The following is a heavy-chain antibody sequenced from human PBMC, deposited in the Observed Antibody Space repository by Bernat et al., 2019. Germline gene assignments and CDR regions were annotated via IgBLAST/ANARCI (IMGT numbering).Heavy chain of an antibody. V-gene: IGHV4-34*01. Sequence: QVQLQESGPGLVKPSETLSLSCVVYGGSFSGYYWTWIRQPPGKGLEWIGEINHSGSTNYNPSLKSRVTISVDTSKNQFSLKLSSVTAADTAVYYCAGGKGVVTAIWGQGTLVTVSS. D-gene: IGHD2-21*02. CDR2: INHSGST. CDR1: GGSFSGYY. CDR3: AGGKGVVTAI. J-gene: IGHJ4*02.